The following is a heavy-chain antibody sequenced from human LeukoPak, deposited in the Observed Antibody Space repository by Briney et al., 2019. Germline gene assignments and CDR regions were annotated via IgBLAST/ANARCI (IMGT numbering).Heavy chain of an antibody. V-gene: IGHV1-18*01. Sequence: ASVKVSCKASGYTFTTYGIIWVRQAPGQGLEWMGWISTYNAKTKYAQNLQGRVAMTTDTSTSTVYMELRSLTSDDTAVYYCARDTGSNFFDPWGQGALVTVAS. CDR3: ARDTGSNFFDP. CDR1: GYTFTTYG. CDR2: ISTYNAKT. D-gene: IGHD1-26*01. J-gene: IGHJ5*02.